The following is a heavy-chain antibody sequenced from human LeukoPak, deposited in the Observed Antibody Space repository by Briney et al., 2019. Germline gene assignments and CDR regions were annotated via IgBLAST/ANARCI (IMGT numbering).Heavy chain of an antibody. Sequence: GRSLRLSCAASGFTFSSYAMHWVRQAPGKVLEWVAVISYDGSNKYYADSVKGRFTISRDNSRNTLYLQMNSLRAEDTAVYYCAMKAVPRPRLHDAFDFWGQETVVSVSS. CDR1: GFTFSSYA. CDR2: ISYDGSNK. J-gene: IGHJ3*01. CDR3: AMKAVPRPRLHDAFDF. V-gene: IGHV3-30*04. D-gene: IGHD5-24*01.